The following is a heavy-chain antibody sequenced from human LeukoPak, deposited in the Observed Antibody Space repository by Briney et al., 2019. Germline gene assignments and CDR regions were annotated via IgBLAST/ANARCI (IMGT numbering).Heavy chain of an antibody. CDR1: GFSSSSYE. D-gene: IGHD3-22*01. CDR2: ISSSGSTI. Sequence: GGSLRLSCAASGFSSSSYEMNWVRQAPGKGLEWVSYISSSGSTIYYADSVKGRFTISRDNAKNSLYLQMNSLRAEDTAVYYCARDRYDNSGYHDYWGQGTLVTVSA. V-gene: IGHV3-48*03. CDR3: ARDRYDNSGYHDY. J-gene: IGHJ4*02.